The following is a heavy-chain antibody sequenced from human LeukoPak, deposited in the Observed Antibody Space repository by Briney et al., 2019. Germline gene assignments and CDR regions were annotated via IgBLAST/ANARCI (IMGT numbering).Heavy chain of an antibody. V-gene: IGHV4-34*01. CDR3: ARETRSGYYTDY. D-gene: IGHD3-3*01. J-gene: IGHJ4*02. Sequence: PSETLSLTCAVYGGSFSGYYWSWIRQPPGKGLEWIGEINHSGSTNYNPSLKSRVTISVDTSKNQFSLKLSSVTAADTAVYYCARETRSGYYTDYWGQGTLVTVSS. CDR2: INHSGST. CDR1: GGSFSGYY.